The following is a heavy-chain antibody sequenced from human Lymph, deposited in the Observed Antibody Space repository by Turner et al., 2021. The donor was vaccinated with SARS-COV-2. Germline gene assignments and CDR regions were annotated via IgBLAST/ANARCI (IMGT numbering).Heavy chain of an antibody. J-gene: IGHJ4*02. D-gene: IGHD5-18*01. CDR3: ARQLWLRGTFDY. CDR1: VFTFSSYG. V-gene: IGHV3-33*01. Sequence: QVQLVESGGGVVQPGRSLRLSCAASVFTFSSYGMHWVRQAPGKGLEWVVAIWYDGSNKYYADSVKGRFTISRDNSKNTLYLQMNSLRAEDTAVYYCARQLWLRGTFDYWGQGTLVTVSS. CDR2: IWYDGSNK.